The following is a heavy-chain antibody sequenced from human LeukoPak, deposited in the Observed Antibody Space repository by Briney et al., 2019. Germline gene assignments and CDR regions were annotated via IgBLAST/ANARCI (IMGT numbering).Heavy chain of an antibody. J-gene: IGHJ4*02. D-gene: IGHD6-19*01. Sequence: ASVKVSCKTSGSIVTAYYVHWVRQAPGQRLEWMGWSNPNSGGTNYAQKFQGRVTMSRDTSISTAYMELSRLRSDDTAVYYCARDYPYSSGWYASNSCSFDYWGQGTLVTVSS. V-gene: IGHV1-2*02. CDR1: GSIVTAYY. CDR2: SNPNSGGT. CDR3: ARDYPYSSGWYASNSCSFDY.